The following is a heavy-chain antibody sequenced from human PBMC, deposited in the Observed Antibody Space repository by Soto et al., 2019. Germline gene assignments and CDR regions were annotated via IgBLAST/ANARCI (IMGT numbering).Heavy chain of an antibody. CDR3: ARDTLELLYYFDY. CDR2: INSDGSSA. CDR1: GFTFSNYW. Sequence: GGSLRLSCAASGFTFSNYWMHWVRQAPGKGLVWVSRINSDGSSASYADSVKGRFTISRDNAKNTLYLQMNSLRAEDTAVYYCARDTLELLYYFDYWRQGTLVTVSS. V-gene: IGHV3-74*01. D-gene: IGHD1-7*01. J-gene: IGHJ4*02.